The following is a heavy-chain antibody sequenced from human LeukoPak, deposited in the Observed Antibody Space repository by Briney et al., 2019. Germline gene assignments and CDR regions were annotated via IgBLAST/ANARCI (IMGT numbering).Heavy chain of an antibody. D-gene: IGHD2-2*01. J-gene: IGHJ5*02. V-gene: IGHV1-2*02. CDR1: LYTFTGYY. CDR2: VNPNSGGT. Sequence: GASVNVSCKASLYTFTGYYMHWVRQAPGQGLEWMGWVNPNSGGTNYAQKLQGRVTMTRDTSISTAYMELSRLRSDDTAVYYCARGPYCSSTSCPGDWFDPWGQGTLVTVSS. CDR3: ARGPYCSSTSCPGDWFDP.